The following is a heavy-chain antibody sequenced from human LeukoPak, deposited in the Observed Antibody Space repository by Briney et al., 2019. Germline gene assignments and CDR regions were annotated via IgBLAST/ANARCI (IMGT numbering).Heavy chain of an antibody. D-gene: IGHD6-6*01. CDR2: INHSGST. CDR1: GGSFSGYY. Sequence: PSETLSLTCAVYGGSFSGYYWSWIRQPPGKGLEWIGEINHSGSTNYNPSLKSRVTISVDTSKNQFSLKLSSVTAADTAVYYCARVIAARPGIVDYWGQGTLVTVSS. J-gene: IGHJ4*02. CDR3: ARVIAARPGIVDY. V-gene: IGHV4-34*01.